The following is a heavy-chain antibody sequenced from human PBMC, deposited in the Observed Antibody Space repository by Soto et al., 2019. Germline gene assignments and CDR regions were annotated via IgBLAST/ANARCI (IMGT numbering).Heavy chain of an antibody. D-gene: IGHD1-26*01. Sequence: QLQLHESGSGLVKPSQTLSLPCTVSGSSISLGNYAWSWIRKTPGKGLEWIGYINHLETTFYNPSFESRLTLSIDRAKNQFSLNLNSMSAADRAVYFCARGGGSDSFDYWGQGILVTVSS. CDR1: GSSISLGNYA. CDR2: INHLETT. CDR3: ARGGGSDSFDY. J-gene: IGHJ4*02. V-gene: IGHV4-30-2*01.